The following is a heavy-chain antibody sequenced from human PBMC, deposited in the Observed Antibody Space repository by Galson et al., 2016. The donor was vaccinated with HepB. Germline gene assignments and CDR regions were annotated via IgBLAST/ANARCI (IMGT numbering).Heavy chain of an antibody. V-gene: IGHV1-3*01. Sequence: SVKVSCKASGYTFASYAMHWVRQAPGQRLEWMGWINAGKTNTKYSQKFQGRVTITKDTSASTAYMELSSLRSEDTAMYYCARRGNGYNYDYWVQGTLVTVSS. J-gene: IGHJ4*02. CDR3: ARRGNGYNYDY. CDR2: INAGKTNT. CDR1: GYTFASYA. D-gene: IGHD5-24*01.